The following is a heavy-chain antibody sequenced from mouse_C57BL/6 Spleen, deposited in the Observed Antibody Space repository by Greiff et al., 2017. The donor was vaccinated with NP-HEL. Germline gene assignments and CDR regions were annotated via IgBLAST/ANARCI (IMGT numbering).Heavy chain of an antibody. CDR1: GYTFTSYG. J-gene: IGHJ1*03. CDR3: AREVFITTVVATRYFDV. CDR2: IYPRSGNT. D-gene: IGHD1-1*01. V-gene: IGHV1-81*01. Sequence: QVQLKESGAELARPGASVKLSCKASGYTFTSYGISWVKQRTGQGLEWIGEIYPRSGNTYYNEKFKGKATLTADKSSSTAYMELRSLTSEDSAVYFCAREVFITTVVATRYFDVWGTGTTVTVSS.